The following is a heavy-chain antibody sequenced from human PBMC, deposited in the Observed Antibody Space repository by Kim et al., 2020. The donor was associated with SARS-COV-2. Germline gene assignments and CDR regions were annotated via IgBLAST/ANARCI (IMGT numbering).Heavy chain of an antibody. Sequence: GGSLRLSCAASGFSFNSYAMTWVRQAPGKGLECVSGVGSAGATYYADSVKGRFTVSRDMSKNTVFLQMNSLRVEDTAVYYCAKATTGSYLNYFDPWGQGTLVTVSS. CDR2: VGSAGAT. J-gene: IGHJ5*02. V-gene: IGHV3-23*01. CDR1: GFSFNSYA. CDR3: AKATTGSYLNYFDP. D-gene: IGHD3-10*01.